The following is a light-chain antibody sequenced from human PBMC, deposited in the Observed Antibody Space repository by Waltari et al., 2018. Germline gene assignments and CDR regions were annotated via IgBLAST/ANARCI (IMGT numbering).Light chain of an antibody. Sequence: AIRMTQSPSSLSASTGAKHTITCRACQDIRSYLGWYQQKPGKAPKLLVYAATSLQTGVPSRFSASGSGTDFSLTISNLQSEDFAIYHCQQYYSYPRTFGQGTKVEVK. CDR1: QDIRSY. J-gene: IGKJ1*01. CDR3: QQYYSYPRT. V-gene: IGKV1-8*01. CDR2: AAT.